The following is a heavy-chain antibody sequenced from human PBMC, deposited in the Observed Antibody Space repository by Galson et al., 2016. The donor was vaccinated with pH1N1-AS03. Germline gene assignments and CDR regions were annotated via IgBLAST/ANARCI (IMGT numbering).Heavy chain of an antibody. V-gene: IGHV3-74*03. CDR2: ISPDGTSA. J-gene: IGHJ4*02. D-gene: IGHD1-14*01. CDR1: GFPFSTYW. Sequence: SLRLSCAASGFPFSTYWMHWVRQAPGKGLAWVSRISPDGTSALYADSVKGRFTIFRDNTQSTLYLQMDSLTAEDTAVYYCAKPRAAVWQAFNYWGRGALVTVSS. CDR3: AKPRAAVWQAFNY.